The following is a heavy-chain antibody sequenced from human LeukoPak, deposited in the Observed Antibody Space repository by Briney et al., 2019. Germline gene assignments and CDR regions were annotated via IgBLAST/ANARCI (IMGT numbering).Heavy chain of an antibody. CDR3: ARHRPIVVVIAN. V-gene: IGHV4-39*01. CDR1: GGSISSSSYY. J-gene: IGHJ4*02. CDR2: IYYSGST. Sequence: SETLSLTCTVSGGSISSSSYYWGWIRQPPGKGLEWIGSIYYSGSTYYNPSLKSRVTISVDTSKNQFSLKLNSVTAADTAVYYCARHRPIVVVIANWGQGTLVTVSS. D-gene: IGHD2-21*01.